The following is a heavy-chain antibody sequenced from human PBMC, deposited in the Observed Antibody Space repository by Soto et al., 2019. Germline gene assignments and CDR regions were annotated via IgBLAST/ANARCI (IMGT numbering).Heavy chain of an antibody. D-gene: IGHD3-10*01. CDR1: GFSLSARGVG. Sequence: SGPTVVNPTHTLTLTCTVSGFSLSARGVGVGWFRQPPGKPLEWLAIISWKDDKRYTPSLQSRLTLTEDASKNQVVLTMTDMDPTDTATYSCAPFPCGASSDYWGPGTLVTVSS. V-gene: IGHV2-5*01. CDR3: APFPCGASSDY. J-gene: IGHJ4*02. CDR2: ISWKDDK.